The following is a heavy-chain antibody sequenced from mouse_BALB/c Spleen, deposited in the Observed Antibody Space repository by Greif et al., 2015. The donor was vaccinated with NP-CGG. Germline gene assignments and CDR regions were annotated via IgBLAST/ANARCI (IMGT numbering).Heavy chain of an antibody. CDR2: INPDSSTI. D-gene: IGHD1-2*01. Sequence: DVKLQESGGGLVQPGGSLKLSCAASGFDFSRYWMSWVRQAPGKGLEWIGEINPDSSTISYTPSLKDKFIISRDNAENTLYLQMSKVRSEDTALYYCARLHYYGSFAYWGQGTLVTVSA. CDR1: GFDFSRYW. CDR3: ARLHYYGSFAY. V-gene: IGHV4-1*02. J-gene: IGHJ3*01.